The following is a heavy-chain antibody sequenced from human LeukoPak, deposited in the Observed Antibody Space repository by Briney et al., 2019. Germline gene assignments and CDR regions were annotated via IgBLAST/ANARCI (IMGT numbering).Heavy chain of an antibody. J-gene: IGHJ4*02. D-gene: IGHD3-22*01. Sequence: SQTLSLTCTVSGGSISSGDYYWSWIRQPPGKGLEWIGYIYYSGSTYYNPSLKSRVTISVDTSKNQFSLKLSSVTAADTAVYYCARQIRYYDSSGSPHFDYWGQGTLVTVSS. CDR3: ARQIRYYDSSGSPHFDY. V-gene: IGHV4-30-4*01. CDR1: GGSISSGDYY. CDR2: IYYSGST.